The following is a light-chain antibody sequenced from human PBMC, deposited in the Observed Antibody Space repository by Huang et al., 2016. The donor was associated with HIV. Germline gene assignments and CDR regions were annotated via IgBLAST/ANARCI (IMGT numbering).Light chain of an antibody. Sequence: DIQMTQSPSSLPASVGGRVTITCRAGQGISNSLAWYQQKPGKAPTLLLYAASNLESGVPSRVSGSASGTDYTLTISSLQPEDFATYYCQQYWSTPRATFGQGTKVEIK. J-gene: IGKJ1*01. CDR1: QGISNS. CDR2: AAS. CDR3: QQYWSTPRAT. V-gene: IGKV1-NL1*01.